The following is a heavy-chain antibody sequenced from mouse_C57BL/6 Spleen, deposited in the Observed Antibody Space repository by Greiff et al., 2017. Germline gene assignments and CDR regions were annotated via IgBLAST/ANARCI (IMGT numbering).Heavy chain of an antibody. V-gene: IGHV1-82*01. CDR1: GYAFSSSW. CDR2: IYPGDGDT. Sequence: VKLQQSGPELVKPGASVKISCKASGYAFSSSWMNWVKQRPGKGLEWIGRIYPGDGDTNYNGKFKGKATLTADKSSSTAYMQLSSLTSEDSAVYFCARLNWDGYWGQGTTLTVSS. CDR3: ARLNWDGY. J-gene: IGHJ2*01. D-gene: IGHD4-1*01.